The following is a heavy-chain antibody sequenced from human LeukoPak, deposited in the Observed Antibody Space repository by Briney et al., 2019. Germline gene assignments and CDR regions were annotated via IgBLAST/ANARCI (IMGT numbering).Heavy chain of an antibody. D-gene: IGHD3-10*01. CDR2: ISSSSSYI. CDR3: ARERLAMVRGVIPFDY. J-gene: IGHJ4*02. V-gene: IGHV3-21*01. Sequence: PGGSLRLSCAASGFTFSSYSMNWVRQAPGKGLEWVSSISSSSSYIYYADSVKGRFTISRDNAKNSLYLQMNSLRDEDTAVYYCARERLAMVRGVIPFDYWGQGTLVTVSS. CDR1: GFTFSSYS.